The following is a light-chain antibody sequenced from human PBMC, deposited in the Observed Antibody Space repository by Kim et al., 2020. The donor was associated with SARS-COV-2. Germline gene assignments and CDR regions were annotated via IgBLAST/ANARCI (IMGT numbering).Light chain of an antibody. CDR3: CSHTGGSYV. Sequence: QSALTQPASVSGSPGQSITISCTGTSSDVGTYNRVSWYQLHPGKAPKLMIYDVNKWPSGVSDRFSGSKSGNTASLTISGLQAEDEADYYCCSHTGGSYVCGTGTKVTVL. CDR1: SSDVGTYNR. V-gene: IGLV2-23*02. CDR2: DVN. J-gene: IGLJ1*01.